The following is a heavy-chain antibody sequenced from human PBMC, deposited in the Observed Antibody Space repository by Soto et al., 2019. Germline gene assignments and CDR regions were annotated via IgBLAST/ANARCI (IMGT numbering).Heavy chain of an antibody. CDR2: IIPIFGTA. CDR3: ARAVKRITIFGVAASGMDV. J-gene: IGHJ6*02. D-gene: IGHD3-3*01. CDR1: GGTFSSYA. Sequence: GASVKVSCKASGGTFSSYAISWVRQAPGQGLEWMGGIIPIFGTANYAQKFQGRVTITADKSTSTAYMELSSLRSEDTAVYYCARAVKRITIFGVAASGMDVWGQGTTVTVSS. V-gene: IGHV1-69*06.